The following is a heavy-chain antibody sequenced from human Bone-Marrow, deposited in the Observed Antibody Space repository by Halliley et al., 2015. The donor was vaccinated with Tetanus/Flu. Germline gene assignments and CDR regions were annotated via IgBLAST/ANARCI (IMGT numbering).Heavy chain of an antibody. D-gene: IGHD6-6*01. V-gene: IGHV4-39*01. Sequence: TLSLTCTVSGGSVSSTFYYWGWIRQPPGKGLEWIGTVFHNGRTHYNSSLKSRVTMSVDTSNNQFSVNLTSVTAADTAVYYCARAFSSSSYQHMSSWFDPWGRGTLVTVSS. CDR1: GGSVSSTFYY. CDR3: ARAFSSSSYQHMSSWFDP. CDR2: VFHNGRT. J-gene: IGHJ5*02.